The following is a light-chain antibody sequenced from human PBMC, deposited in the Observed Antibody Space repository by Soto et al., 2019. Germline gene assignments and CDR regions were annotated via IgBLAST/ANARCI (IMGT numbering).Light chain of an antibody. Sequence: QSALTQPASVSGPPGPAITISCSGSSSDVGAHNFVSWYQHHPGKAPKLMIYEVSNRPSGVSNRFSGSKSGNTASLTISGLQAEDEADYYCNSYTSSNTYVFGSGTKVTV. V-gene: IGLV2-14*01. CDR3: NSYTSSNTYV. CDR2: EVS. CDR1: SSDVGAHNF. J-gene: IGLJ1*01.